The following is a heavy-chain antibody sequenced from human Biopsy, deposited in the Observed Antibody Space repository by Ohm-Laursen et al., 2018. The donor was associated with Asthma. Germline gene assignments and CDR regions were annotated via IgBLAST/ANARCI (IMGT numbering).Heavy chain of an antibody. CDR3: ARCQVGYSSGWSLLLKRIYYSGMDV. CDR2: IMTVFGTT. V-gene: IGHV1-69*13. D-gene: IGHD6-19*01. Sequence: VASVKVSCKAPGGTFSNFAISWVRQAPGQGLEWLGGIMTVFGTTNYAQKFQGIVTITADESTSTAYMEVTSLRSEDTAIYYCARCQVGYSSGWSLLLKRIYYSGMDVWGQGTAVTVSS. J-gene: IGHJ6*02. CDR1: GGTFSNFA.